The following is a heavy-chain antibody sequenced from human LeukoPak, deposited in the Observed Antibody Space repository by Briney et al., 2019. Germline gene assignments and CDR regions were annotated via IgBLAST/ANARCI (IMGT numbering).Heavy chain of an antibody. CDR1: GFTFSSYA. CDR3: ARGPSYGDYYFQH. V-gene: IGHV3-64*01. D-gene: IGHD4-17*01. Sequence: PGGSLRLSCAASGFTFSSYAMHWVRQAPAKGLEYVSAISSNGGSTYYANSVKGRFTISRDNSKNTLYLQMGSLRAEDMAVYYCARGPSYGDYYFQHWGQGTLVTVSS. J-gene: IGHJ1*01. CDR2: ISSNGGST.